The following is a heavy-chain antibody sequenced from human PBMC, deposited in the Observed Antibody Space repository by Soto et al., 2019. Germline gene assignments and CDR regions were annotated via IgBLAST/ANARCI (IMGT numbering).Heavy chain of an antibody. CDR3: ARQLSHICDS. D-gene: IGHD3-3*02. J-gene: IGHJ4*02. CDR1: GYKFGSAW. CDR2: IKPGTSDI. V-gene: IGHV5-51*01. Sequence: GESLKIYCKGVGYKFGSAWIGWVRKMPGKGREWMGIIKPGTSDIRYSPSCRGHVTISADEAVSTAYLQWSSLKASDTAMYYCARQLSHICDSWGQGTLVTVSS.